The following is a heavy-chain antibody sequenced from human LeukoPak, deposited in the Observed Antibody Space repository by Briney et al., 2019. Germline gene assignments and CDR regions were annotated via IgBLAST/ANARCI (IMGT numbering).Heavy chain of an antibody. CDR3: ARGTGSRVWELNWFDP. J-gene: IGHJ5*02. D-gene: IGHD3-10*01. CDR1: GGSISSYY. Sequence: SETLSLTCTVSGGSISSYYWSWIRQPPGKGLEWIGYIYYSGNTNYNPSLKSRVITSVDTSKNQFSLKLSSMTAADTAVYYCARGTGSRVWELNWFDPWGQGILVTVSP. CDR2: IYYSGNT. V-gene: IGHV4-59*01.